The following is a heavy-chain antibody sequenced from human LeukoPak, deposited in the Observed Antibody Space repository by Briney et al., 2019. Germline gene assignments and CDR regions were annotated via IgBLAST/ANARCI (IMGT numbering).Heavy chain of an antibody. Sequence: SETLSLTCILSGGSISSYLWSWVRPPAARGLEWIGLVDTSGSTSYNPSLTSRVTISVDESKNDLSLKLTSVTAADTAVYYCARDRRGYYYDSSGYYPGSYFMDVGGRGTTVSVSS. CDR2: VDTSGST. CDR1: GGSISSYL. CDR3: ARDRRGYYYDSSGYYPGSYFMDV. D-gene: IGHD3-22*01. V-gene: IGHV4-4*07. J-gene: IGHJ6*03.